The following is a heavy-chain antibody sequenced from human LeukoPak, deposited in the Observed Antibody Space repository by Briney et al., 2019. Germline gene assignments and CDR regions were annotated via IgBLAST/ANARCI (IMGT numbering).Heavy chain of an antibody. CDR1: GFTFSTYV. D-gene: IGHD5-24*01. CDR2: IWHDGSNK. V-gene: IGHV3-33*06. CDR3: AKDRGSRDAWAFDL. J-gene: IGHJ2*01. Sequence: PGGSLRLSCAASGFTFSTYVIHWVRQAPGKGLEWVALIWHDGSNKYYGDSVKGRFTISRDNSKNMLFLQMNSLRAEDTAVYYCAKDRGSRDAWAFDLWGRGTLVTVSS.